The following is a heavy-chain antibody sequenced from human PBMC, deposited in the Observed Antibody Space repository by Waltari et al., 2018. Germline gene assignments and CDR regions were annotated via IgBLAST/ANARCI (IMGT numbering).Heavy chain of an antibody. D-gene: IGHD3-10*01. CDR2: IYYSGST. J-gene: IGHJ3*02. V-gene: IGHV4-61*05. CDR3: ARALRGSVGQGAFDI. CDR1: GGSISSSSYY. Sequence: QLQLQESGPGLVKPSETLSLTCTVSGGSISSSSYYWGWIRQPPGKGLEWIGYIYYSGSTNYNPALKSRCTISGDTSKNQFSLKLSSVTAADTAVYYCARALRGSVGQGAFDIWGQGTMVTVSS.